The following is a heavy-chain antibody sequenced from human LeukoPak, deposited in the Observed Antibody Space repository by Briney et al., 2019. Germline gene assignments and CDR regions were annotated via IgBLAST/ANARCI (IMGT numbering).Heavy chain of an antibody. V-gene: IGHV3-30*03. CDR1: GFTFSSYA. CDR2: ISYDGSNK. CDR3: ARKHAE. J-gene: IGHJ4*02. Sequence: GGSLRLSCAASGFTFSSYAMHWVRQAPGKGLEWVAIISYDGSNKYYADSVKGRFTISRDNSKNTLYLQMNSLRAEDTAVYYCARKHAEWGQGTLVTVSS.